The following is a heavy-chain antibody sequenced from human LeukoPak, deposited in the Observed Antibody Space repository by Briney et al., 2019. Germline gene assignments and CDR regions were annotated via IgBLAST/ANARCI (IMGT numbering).Heavy chain of an antibody. V-gene: IGHV3-66*01. Sequence: GGSLRLSCAASGFTVSSNYMSWVRQAPGKGLEWVSVIYSGGSTYYADSVKGRFTISRDNSKNTLYLQMNSLRAEDTAVYYCARDNWQQLVTGWFDPWGQGTLVTVSS. CDR1: GFTVSSNY. D-gene: IGHD6-13*01. CDR3: ARDNWQQLVTGWFDP. J-gene: IGHJ5*02. CDR2: IYSGGST.